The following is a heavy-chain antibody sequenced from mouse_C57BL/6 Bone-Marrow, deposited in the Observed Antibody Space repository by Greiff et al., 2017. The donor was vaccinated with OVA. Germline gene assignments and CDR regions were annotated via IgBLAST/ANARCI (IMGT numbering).Heavy chain of an antibody. Sequence: VQLQQSGAELVRPGASVKLSCTASGFNIKDDYLHWLKQRPEQGLEWIGWIDPENGDTEYASNFQGKATITADPSSNTAYLQLSSLASEDSAVYYCTTWGAMDYWGQGTSVTVSS. CDR1: GFNIKDDY. CDR3: TTWGAMDY. V-gene: IGHV14-4*01. J-gene: IGHJ4*01. CDR2: IDPENGDT.